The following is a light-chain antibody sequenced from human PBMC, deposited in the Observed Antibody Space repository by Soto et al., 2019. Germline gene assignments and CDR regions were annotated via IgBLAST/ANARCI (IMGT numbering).Light chain of an antibody. Sequence: EIVLTQSPAXLXLSPXXXXXXXXRASXXXXXYLAWYQQKPGQAPRLLIYDASNRATGIPARFSGSGSGTDFTLTISSLEPEDFAVYYCQQRSNWSITFGQGTRLEIK. CDR3: QQRSNWSIT. CDR2: DAS. CDR1: XXXXXY. V-gene: IGKV3-11*01. J-gene: IGKJ5*01.